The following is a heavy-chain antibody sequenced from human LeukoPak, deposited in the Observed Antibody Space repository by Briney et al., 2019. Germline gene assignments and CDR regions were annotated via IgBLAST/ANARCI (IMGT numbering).Heavy chain of an antibody. Sequence: GRSLRLSCAASGISFRSHGMHWVRQAPGKGLEWVAVIWYDGSSKYYADSVKGRFTVSRDNSNNTLYLQMNSLRAEDTAVYYCARGRVCSSTSCSKTLGYRWFDPWGQGTLVTVSS. CDR1: GISFRSHG. J-gene: IGHJ5*02. D-gene: IGHD2-2*01. CDR2: IWYDGSSK. CDR3: ARGRVCSSTSCSKTLGYRWFDP. V-gene: IGHV3-33*01.